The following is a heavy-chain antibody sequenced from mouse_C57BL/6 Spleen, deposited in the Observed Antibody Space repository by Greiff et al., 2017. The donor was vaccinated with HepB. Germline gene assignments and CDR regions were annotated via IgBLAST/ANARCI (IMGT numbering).Heavy chain of an antibody. Sequence: QVQLKQPGAELVMPGASVKLSCKASGYTFTSYWMHWVKQRPGQGLEWIGEIDPSDSYTNYNQKFKGKSTLTVYKSSSTAYMQLSSLTSEDSAVYYCARGQGYGNSYYFDYWGQGTTLTVSS. CDR1: GYTFTSYW. CDR3: ARGQGYGNSYYFDY. V-gene: IGHV1-69*01. D-gene: IGHD2-1*01. CDR2: IDPSDSYT. J-gene: IGHJ2*01.